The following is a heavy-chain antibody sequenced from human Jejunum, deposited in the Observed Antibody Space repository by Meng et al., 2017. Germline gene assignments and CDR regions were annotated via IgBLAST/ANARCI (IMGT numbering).Heavy chain of an antibody. Sequence: GGSLRLSCAASGFIFSSYAMNWVRQAPGKGLDWVSAISSSGANTYYADSVKGRFAISRDNSKNTLYLQMSSLRAEDTAVYYCAKDRLAVAGYPAMDDWGQGILVTVS. CDR2: ISSSGANT. CDR3: AKDRLAVAGYPAMDD. D-gene: IGHD6-19*01. V-gene: IGHV3-23*01. J-gene: IGHJ4*02. CDR1: GFIFSSYA.